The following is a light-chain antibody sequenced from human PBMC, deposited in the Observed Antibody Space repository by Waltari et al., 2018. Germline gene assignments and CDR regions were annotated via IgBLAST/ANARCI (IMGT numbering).Light chain of an antibody. CDR2: YAT. V-gene: IGKV1-17*01. CDR1: KGISSK. J-gene: IGKJ4*01. CDR3: QQYHSLPLT. Sequence: DIHMTQSPPSLSASVGHTVTITSRESKGISSKLKWYNQKTGKAPKVLMYYATRLETGVPSRFSGSASGTEFTLIINSLQPEDFATYYCQQYHSLPLTFGGGTKVEIK.